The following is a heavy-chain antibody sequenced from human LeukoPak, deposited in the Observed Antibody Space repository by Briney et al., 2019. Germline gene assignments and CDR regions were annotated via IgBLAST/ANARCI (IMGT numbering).Heavy chain of an antibody. CDR2: IKQDGSEK. J-gene: IGHJ4*02. Sequence: GGSLRLSCAASGFTFSSYWMSWVREAPGKGLEWVANIKQDGSEKYYVDSVKGRFTISRDNAKNSLYLQMNSLRAEDTAMYYCERDSSSLLDYWGQGTLVTVSS. V-gene: IGHV3-7*01. CDR1: GFTFSSYW. CDR3: ERDSSSLLDY. D-gene: IGHD6-6*01.